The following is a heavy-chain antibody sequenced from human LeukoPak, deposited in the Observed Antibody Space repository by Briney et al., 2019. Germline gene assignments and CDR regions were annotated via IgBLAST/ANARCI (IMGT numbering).Heavy chain of an antibody. J-gene: IGHJ4*02. V-gene: IGHV1-8*03. CDR2: MNPNSGNT. Sequence: ASVKVSCKASGYTFTSYDINWVRQATGQGLEWKGWMNPNSGNTGYAQKFQGRVTITRNTSISTAYMELSSLRSEDTAVYYCAIRSGIAAAGYFDYWGQGTLVTVSS. D-gene: IGHD6-13*01. CDR1: GYTFTSYD. CDR3: AIRSGIAAAGYFDY.